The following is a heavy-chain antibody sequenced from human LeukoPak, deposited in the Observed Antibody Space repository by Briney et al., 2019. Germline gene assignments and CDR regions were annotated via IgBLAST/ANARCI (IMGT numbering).Heavy chain of an antibody. V-gene: IGHV3-48*03. CDR2: ISSGSSTI. J-gene: IGHJ4*02. D-gene: IGHD4-17*01. CDR3: ATSLRYFDY. Sequence: GGSLILSCAASGFTFSTYEMNWVRQAPGKGLEWVSYISSGSSTIYYADSVKGRFTISRDNAKNSLYLQMNSLRAEDTAVYYCATSLRYFDYWGQGTLVTVSS. CDR1: GFTFSTYE.